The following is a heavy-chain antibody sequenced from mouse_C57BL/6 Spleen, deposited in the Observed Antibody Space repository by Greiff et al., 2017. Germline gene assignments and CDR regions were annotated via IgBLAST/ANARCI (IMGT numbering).Heavy chain of an antibody. CDR1: GYTFTDYY. CDR2: IGPGSGST. J-gene: IGHJ4*01. V-gene: IGHV1-77*01. CDR3: ARKGNYGNFYYYAMDY. Sequence: QVQLQQSGAELVKPGASVKISCKASGYTFTDYYINWVKQRPGQGLEWIGKIGPGSGSTYYNEKFKGKATLTAGKSSSTAYMQLSSLTSEDSAVYFCARKGNYGNFYYYAMDYWGQGTSVTVSS. D-gene: IGHD2-1*01.